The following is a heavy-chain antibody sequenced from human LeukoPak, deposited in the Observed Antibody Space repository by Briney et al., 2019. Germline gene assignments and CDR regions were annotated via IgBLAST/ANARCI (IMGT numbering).Heavy chain of an antibody. CDR1: GYTFTSYG. D-gene: IGHD2-15*01. CDR3: ARAPRYCSGGSCNAQGGY. CDR2: ISAYNGNT. V-gene: IGHV1-18*01. Sequence: ASVKVSCKASGYTFTSYGISWVRQAPGQGLEWIGWISAYNGNTNYAQKLQGRVTMTTDTSTSTAYMELRSLRSDDTAVYYCARAPRYCSGGSCNAQGGYWGQGTLVTVSS. J-gene: IGHJ4*02.